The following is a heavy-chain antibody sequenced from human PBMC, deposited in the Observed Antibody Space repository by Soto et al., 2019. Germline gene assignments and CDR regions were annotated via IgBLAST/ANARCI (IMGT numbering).Heavy chain of an antibody. CDR2: IYYSGST. J-gene: IGHJ4*02. D-gene: IGHD1-7*01. V-gene: IGHV4-59*01. Sequence: PSETLSLTCTVSGGSISSYYWSWIRQPPGKGLEWIGYIYYSGSTNYNPSLKSRVTISVDTSKNQFSLKLSSVTAADTAVYYCARLRDLTGTTYFDYWGQGTLVTVSS. CDR1: GGSISSYY. CDR3: ARLRDLTGTTYFDY.